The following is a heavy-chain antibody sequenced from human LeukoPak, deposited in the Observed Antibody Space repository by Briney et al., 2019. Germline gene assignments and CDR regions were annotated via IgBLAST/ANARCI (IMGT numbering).Heavy chain of an antibody. J-gene: IGHJ4*02. V-gene: IGHV4-30-4*01. D-gene: IGHD2-15*01. CDR2: IYHSGST. Sequence: SETLSLTCNVSGDSITNGDYYWTWIRQSPGEGLEWLGYIYHSGSTLYLPSLESRLSMSVDTSKNQFSLTLTSVTAADSAVFYCARGVRGRKWYYFDSWGRGTLVNVSS. CDR1: GDSITNGDYY. CDR3: ARGVRGRKWYYFDS.